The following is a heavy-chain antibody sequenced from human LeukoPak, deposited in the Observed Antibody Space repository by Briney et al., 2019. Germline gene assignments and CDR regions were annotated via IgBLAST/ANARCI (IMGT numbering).Heavy chain of an antibody. J-gene: IGHJ4*02. V-gene: IGHV3-23*01. D-gene: IGHD4-11*01. Sequence: GGSLRLSCEASEFSVTTHYMSWVRQAPRKGLEWVSTISGDGTETFYADSVKGRFTISRDNSKNTHYLQMSSLRAEDTGIYYCAKGGHYSFFDYWGQGTLVTVSS. CDR1: EFSVTTHY. CDR3: AKGGHYSFFDY. CDR2: ISGDGTET.